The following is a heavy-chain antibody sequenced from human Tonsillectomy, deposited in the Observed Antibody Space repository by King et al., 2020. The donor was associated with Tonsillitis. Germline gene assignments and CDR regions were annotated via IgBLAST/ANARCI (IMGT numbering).Heavy chain of an antibody. CDR1: GGSISSSSYY. Sequence: QLQESGPGLVKPSETLSLTCTVSGGSISSSSYYWGWIRQPPGEGLEWIGSIYYSGSTYYNPSLKSRVTISVDTSKNQFSLKLSSVTAADTAVYYCARSRDPFRAFDIWGQGTMVTVSS. CDR2: IYYSGST. D-gene: IGHD2/OR15-2a*01. CDR3: ARSRDPFRAFDI. V-gene: IGHV4-39*07. J-gene: IGHJ3*02.